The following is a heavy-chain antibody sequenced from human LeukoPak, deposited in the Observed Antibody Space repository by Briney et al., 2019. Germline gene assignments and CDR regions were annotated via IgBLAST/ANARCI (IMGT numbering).Heavy chain of an antibody. J-gene: IGHJ4*02. CDR3: ARAEWELPVDY. CDR2: ISSTGGTT. Sequence: GGSLRLSCAASGFSFSSYGMSWVRQAPGKGLEWVSAISSTGGTTYYADSVKGRFTISRENSKNTLYLQMNSLRADDTAVYYCARAEWELPVDYWGQGTLVTVSS. V-gene: IGHV3-23*01. CDR1: GFSFSSYG. D-gene: IGHD1-26*01.